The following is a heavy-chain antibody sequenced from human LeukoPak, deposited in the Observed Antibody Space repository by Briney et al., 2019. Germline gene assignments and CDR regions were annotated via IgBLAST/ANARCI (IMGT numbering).Heavy chain of an antibody. CDR2: IYYSGST. CDR3: AREITSGDYVFDY. Sequence: SETLSLTCTVSGGSISSYYWSWIRQPPGKGLEWIGYIYYSGSTNYNPSLKSRVTISVDTSKNQFSLKLSSVTAADTAVYYCAREITSGDYVFDYWGQGTLVTVSS. D-gene: IGHD4-17*01. CDR1: GGSISSYY. V-gene: IGHV4-59*01. J-gene: IGHJ4*02.